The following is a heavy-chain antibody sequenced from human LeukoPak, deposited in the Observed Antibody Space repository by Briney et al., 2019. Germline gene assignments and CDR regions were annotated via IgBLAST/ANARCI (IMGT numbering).Heavy chain of an antibody. V-gene: IGHV1-2*02. CDR2: VNANSGAT. Sequence: ASVKVSCKTGGYTFTRHYIQWVRQSPGQGLESMRCVNANSGATNSARQFQGRVTMPTDSSTTTSYMELSGLTSDDTAVYYRARERRDLAVPVRTGYSYYMAVWGEGTTVIVSS. D-gene: IGHD3/OR15-3a*01. J-gene: IGHJ6*03. CDR1: GYTFTRHY. CDR3: ARERRDLAVPVRTGYSYYMAV.